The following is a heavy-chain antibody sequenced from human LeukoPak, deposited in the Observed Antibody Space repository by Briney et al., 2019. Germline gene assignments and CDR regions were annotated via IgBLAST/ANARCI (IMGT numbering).Heavy chain of an antibody. CDR3: ARDNVDYDFWSGYYRNYEPYFDY. D-gene: IGHD3-3*01. CDR1: GYTFTSYG. CDR2: ISAYNGNT. V-gene: IGHV1-18*01. Sequence: ASVKVSCKASGYTFTSYGISWVRQAPGQGLEWMGWISAYNGNTNYAQKLQGRVTMTTDTSTSTAYMELRSLRSDDTAVYYCARDNVDYDFWSGYYRNYEPYFDYWGQGTLVTVCS. J-gene: IGHJ4*02.